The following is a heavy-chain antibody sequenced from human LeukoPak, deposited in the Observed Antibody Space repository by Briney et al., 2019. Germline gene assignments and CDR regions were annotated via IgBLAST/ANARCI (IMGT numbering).Heavy chain of an antibody. Sequence: GASVKVSCKASGYTFTSYYMHWVRQAPGQGLEWMGWINSNNGDTNYAQKFQGRVTMTRDTSISTAYMELSGLRSDDTAVYYCARGVAGVYFYYYMDVWGKGTTVTVSS. V-gene: IGHV1-2*02. CDR3: ARGVAGVYFYYYMDV. CDR2: INSNNGDT. J-gene: IGHJ6*03. CDR1: GYTFTSYY. D-gene: IGHD1-14*01.